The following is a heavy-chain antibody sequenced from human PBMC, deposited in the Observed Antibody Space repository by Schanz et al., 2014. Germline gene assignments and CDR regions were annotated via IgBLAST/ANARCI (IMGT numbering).Heavy chain of an antibody. Sequence: QVQLVESGGGVVQPGRSLRLSCAAYGFTFSSYAMHWVRQAPGKGLEWVALISNDGSIKYYADSVEGRFTISRDNSRNTLYLQMNSLRTDDPAVYYCASPSGYSDYGTYFDFWGQGTLITVSS. J-gene: IGHJ4*02. CDR3: ASPSGYSDYGTYFDF. CDR1: GFTFSSYA. V-gene: IGHV3-30-3*01. CDR2: ISNDGSIK. D-gene: IGHD5-12*01.